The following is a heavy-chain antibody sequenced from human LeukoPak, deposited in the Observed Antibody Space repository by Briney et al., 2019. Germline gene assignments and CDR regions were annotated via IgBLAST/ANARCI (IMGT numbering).Heavy chain of an antibody. CDR2: ISHDGNNE. D-gene: IGHD1-26*01. J-gene: IGHJ4*02. CDR3: ASPSGGSYYTFDY. CDR1: GFTFNNYG. Sequence: PGGSLRLSCAASGFTFNNYGLHWVRQAPGKGLEWVTLISHDGNNEYYADSVKGRFATSRDDSKNTLYLQMNSLRAEDTAVYYCASPSGGSYYTFDYWGQGTLVTVSS. V-gene: IGHV3-30*03.